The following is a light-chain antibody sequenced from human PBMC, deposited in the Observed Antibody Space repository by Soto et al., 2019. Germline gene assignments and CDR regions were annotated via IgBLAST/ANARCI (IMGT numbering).Light chain of an antibody. CDR1: QTISTL. V-gene: IGKV1-5*03. CDR2: KAS. CDR3: QQYSTYPWT. Sequence: DIQMTQSPSTLSASVGDRVTITCRASQTISTLLAWYQQRPGKAPNLLIYKASSLESGVPSRFSDSGSGTEFTLTISSLQPDDFATYFCQQYSTYPWTFGQGTKVEV. J-gene: IGKJ1*01.